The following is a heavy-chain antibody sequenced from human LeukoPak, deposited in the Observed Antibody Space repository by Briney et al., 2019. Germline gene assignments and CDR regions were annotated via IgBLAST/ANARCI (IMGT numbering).Heavy chain of an antibody. CDR1: GYTFTSYD. Sequence: ASVKVSCKASGYTFTSYDINWVRQATGQGLEWMGWMNPNSGDTGYAQKLQGRVTMTTDTSTSTAYMELMSLRSDDTAVYYCARVFGGSYYTPTDWYFDLWGRGTLVTVSS. D-gene: IGHD1-26*01. CDR2: MNPNSGDT. J-gene: IGHJ2*01. CDR3: ARVFGGSYYTPTDWYFDL. V-gene: IGHV1-8*01.